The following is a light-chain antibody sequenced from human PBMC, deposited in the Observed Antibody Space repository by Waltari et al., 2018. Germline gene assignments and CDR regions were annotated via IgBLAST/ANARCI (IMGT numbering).Light chain of an antibody. Sequence: QSVLTQLPPASGTPGQGVPIFGSGSSSNIGVKYVYWYQRFPGTSPKLLIHRNNQRPSGVPDRFSGSKSGTSAFLVISGLRSEDEADYHCATWDDSLSGWVFGGGTKVTVL. V-gene: IGLV1-47*01. CDR3: ATWDDSLSGWV. J-gene: IGLJ3*02. CDR2: RNN. CDR1: SSNIGVKY.